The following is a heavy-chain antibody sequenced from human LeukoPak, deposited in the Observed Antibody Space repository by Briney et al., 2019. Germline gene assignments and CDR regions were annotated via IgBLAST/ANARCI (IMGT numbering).Heavy chain of an antibody. CDR1: GFSLSSYW. D-gene: IGHD3-22*01. CDR3: ARTLAARHTSGYIDY. J-gene: IGHJ4*02. V-gene: IGHV3-7*01. Sequence: GGSLRLSCAASGFSLSSYWMSWVRQAPGKGLEWVANIKEDGSEKYYVDSVKGRFTNSRDNGKNSLYLQINSLRAEDTAVYYCARTLAARHTSGYIDYWGQGTLVTVSS. CDR2: IKEDGSEK.